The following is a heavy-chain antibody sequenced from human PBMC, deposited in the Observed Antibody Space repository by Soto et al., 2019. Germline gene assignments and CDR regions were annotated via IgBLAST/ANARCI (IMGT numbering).Heavy chain of an antibody. D-gene: IGHD3-16*02. CDR1: GFTFSSYW. Sequence: GGSLRLSCAAFGFTFSSYWMHWVRQAPGKGLVWVSRINSDGSSTSYADSVKGRFTISRDNSKNTLYLQMNSLRAEDTAVYYCAREAYDYVWGSYRKADYFEYWGQGTLVTVSS. CDR3: AREAYDYVWGSYRKADYFEY. V-gene: IGHV3-74*01. J-gene: IGHJ4*02. CDR2: INSDGSST.